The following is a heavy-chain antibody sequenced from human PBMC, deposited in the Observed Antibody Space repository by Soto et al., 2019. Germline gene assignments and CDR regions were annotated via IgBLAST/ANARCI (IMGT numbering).Heavy chain of an antibody. CDR2: IYYSGST. V-gene: IGHV4-59*01. J-gene: IGHJ4*02. D-gene: IGHD1-1*01. Sequence: QVQLQESGPGLVKPSENLSLTCTDSGGSISSYYWSWIRQPPGKGLEWIGYIYYSGSTNYNPSLKSRVTISVDTSKNQFSLKLSSVTAADTAVYYCAREGPGTTLDYWGQGTLVTVSS. CDR3: AREGPGTTLDY. CDR1: GGSISSYY.